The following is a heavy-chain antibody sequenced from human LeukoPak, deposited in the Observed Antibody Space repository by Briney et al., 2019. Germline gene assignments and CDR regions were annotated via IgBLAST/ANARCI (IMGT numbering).Heavy chain of an antibody. V-gene: IGHV3-23*01. D-gene: IGHD3-22*01. Sequence: GGSLRLSCAPCGLIVSRYYVSWIRHAPGRGRECLTAMSGSGGSTYYSDSVKGRLTLYRDHSKHTLYLKMNSVRVERTAVYYCARTYYYDRSGYYQRYFDYWGQGTLVTVSS. CDR2: MSGSGGST. CDR1: GLIVSRYY. J-gene: IGHJ4*02. CDR3: ARTYYYDRSGYYQRYFDY.